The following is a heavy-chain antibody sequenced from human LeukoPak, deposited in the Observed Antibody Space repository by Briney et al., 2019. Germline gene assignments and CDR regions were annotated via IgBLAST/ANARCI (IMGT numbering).Heavy chain of an antibody. Sequence: PGGSLRLSSAVSGFTVSDNYMTWVRQAPGKGLEWVSLVYSGGSTYHADSVKGRFTISRDNSKNTLYLQMNSLRAEDTAVYYCARGYSGNSFNYWGQGALVTVSS. CDR1: GFTVSDNY. D-gene: IGHD4-23*01. V-gene: IGHV3-53*01. CDR2: VYSGGST. CDR3: ARGYSGNSFNY. J-gene: IGHJ4*02.